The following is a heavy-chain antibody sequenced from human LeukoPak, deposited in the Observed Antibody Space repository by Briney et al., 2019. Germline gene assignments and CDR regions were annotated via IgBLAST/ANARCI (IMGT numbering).Heavy chain of an antibody. J-gene: IGHJ5*02. D-gene: IGHD3-10*01. V-gene: IGHV5-51*01. CDR1: GYSFTSYW. CDR2: IYPGDSDT. Sequence: GESLKISCKGSGYSFTSYWIGWVRQMPGKGLEWMGIIYPGDSDTRYSPSFQGQVTISADKSISTAYLQWSSLKASDTAMYYCATYGSGSYYRAVRRGFDPWGQGTLVTVSS. CDR3: ATYGSGSYYRAVRRGFDP.